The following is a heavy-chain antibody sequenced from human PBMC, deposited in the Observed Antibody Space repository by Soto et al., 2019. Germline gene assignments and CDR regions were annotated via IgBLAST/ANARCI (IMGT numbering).Heavy chain of an antibody. V-gene: IGHV1-18*01. D-gene: IGHD3-22*01. CDR3: ARSMNLYYCSSGYYFPFDY. J-gene: IGHJ4*02. Sequence: ASVKVSCKASGYTFTSYGISWVRQAPGQGLEWMGWISTYNGNTNYAQKLQGRVTMTTDTSTSTAYMELRSLRSDDTAVYYCARSMNLYYCSSGYYFPFDYWGQGTLVPVSS. CDR1: GYTFTSYG. CDR2: ISTYNGNT.